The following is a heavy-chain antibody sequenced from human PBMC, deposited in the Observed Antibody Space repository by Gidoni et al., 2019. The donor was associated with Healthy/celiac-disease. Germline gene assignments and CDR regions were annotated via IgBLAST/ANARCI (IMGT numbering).Heavy chain of an antibody. D-gene: IGHD3-10*01. Sequence: QLQLQESGSGMVKPSQTLSPTCAVSGGSISRGGYSWSWIRQPPGKGLEWIGYIYHSGSTYYNPSLKSRVTISVDRSKNQFSLKLSSVTAADTAVYYCARAMVRGVIIMGFDYWGQGTLVTVSS. CDR1: GGSISRGGYS. CDR3: ARAMVRGVIIMGFDY. J-gene: IGHJ4*02. V-gene: IGHV4-30-2*01. CDR2: IYHSGST.